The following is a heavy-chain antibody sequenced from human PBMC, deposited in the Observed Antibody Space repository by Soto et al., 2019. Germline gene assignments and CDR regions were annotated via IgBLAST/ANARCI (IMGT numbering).Heavy chain of an antibody. CDR3: AQEITGEGAFDY. J-gene: IGHJ4*02. D-gene: IGHD1-26*01. CDR1: VFTFSTYA. Sequence: VGSLRLSCAASVFTFSTYAMSWVRQSPGEGLEWVSAIVNTGDTTYYTDSVKGRFTISRDNSRNTVYLQMNSLRAEDTAVYYCAQEITGEGAFDYWRQGTLVTVSP. CDR2: IVNTGDTT. V-gene: IGHV3-23*01.